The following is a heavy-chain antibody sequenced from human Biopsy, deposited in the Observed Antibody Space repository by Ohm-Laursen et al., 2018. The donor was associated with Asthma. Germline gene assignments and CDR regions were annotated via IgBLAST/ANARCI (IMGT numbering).Heavy chain of an antibody. CDR2: INHDGSEK. CDR1: GFTGGAYC. D-gene: IGHD3-16*02. J-gene: IGHJ1*01. Sequence: GTLSLTCSGSGFTGGAYCRGRVRPATGKGRVWVANINHDGSEKTHVDSLKGRFTISRDNAKNSLYLQMNSLRAEDTAVYYCARSFLFWGPYHAERYQHWGQSTLV. CDR3: ARSFLFWGPYHAERYQH. V-gene: IGHV3-7*01.